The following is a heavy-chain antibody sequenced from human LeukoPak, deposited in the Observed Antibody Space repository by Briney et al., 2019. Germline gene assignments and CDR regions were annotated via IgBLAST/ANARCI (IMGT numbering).Heavy chain of an antibody. Sequence: GSLRLSCASSGFTFSSYGRHGVRRAPGKGLEWLAVIWYDGSNKYYADSVKGRFTISRDNSKNTLYLQMNSLRAEDTAVYYCAREVVDTAMVTCGLDYWGQGTLVTVSS. V-gene: IGHV3-33*01. CDR3: AREVVDTAMVTCGLDY. CDR1: GFTFSSYG. CDR2: IWYDGSNK. D-gene: IGHD5-18*01. J-gene: IGHJ4*02.